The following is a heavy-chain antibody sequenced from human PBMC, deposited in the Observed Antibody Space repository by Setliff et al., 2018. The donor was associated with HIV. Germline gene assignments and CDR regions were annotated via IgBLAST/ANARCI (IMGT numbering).Heavy chain of an antibody. D-gene: IGHD4-17*01. CDR2: IYQSGTT. J-gene: IGHJ4*02. V-gene: IGHV4-38-2*01. CDR3: VRVETTVTSRPDY. Sequence: SETLSLTCAVSGFSINSGFFWGWVRQPPGKGLEWIGSIYQSGTTYYNPALKSRVTISVDTSKNQFSLRLTSVTAADTAVYFCVRVETTVTSRPDYWGQGTLVTVSS. CDR1: GFSINSGFF.